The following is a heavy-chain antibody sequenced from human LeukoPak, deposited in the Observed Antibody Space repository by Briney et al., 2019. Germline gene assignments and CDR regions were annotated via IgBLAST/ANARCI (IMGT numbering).Heavy chain of an antibody. CDR1: GFTFSSYE. CDR2: ISSSGSTI. D-gene: IGHD6-6*01. Sequence: GGSLRLSCAASGFTFSSYEMDWVRQAPGKELEWVSYISSSGSTIYYADSVKGRFTISRDNAKNSLYLQMNSLRAEDTAVYYCARDIEYSSSSDGDYWGQGTLVTVSS. V-gene: IGHV3-48*03. CDR3: ARDIEYSSSSDGDY. J-gene: IGHJ4*02.